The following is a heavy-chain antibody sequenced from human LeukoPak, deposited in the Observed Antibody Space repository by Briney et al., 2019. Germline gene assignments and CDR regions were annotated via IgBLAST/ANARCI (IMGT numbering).Heavy chain of an antibody. CDR3: ATAEGSDAFDI. CDR1: GYTLTELS. Sequence: ASVKVSCKVSGYTLTELSMHWVRRAPGKGLEWMGGFDPEDGETIYAQKFQGRVTMTEDTSTDTAYMELSSLRSEDTAVYYCATAEGSDAFDIWAQGTMVTVSS. D-gene: IGHD6-6*01. CDR2: FDPEDGET. J-gene: IGHJ3*02. V-gene: IGHV1-24*01.